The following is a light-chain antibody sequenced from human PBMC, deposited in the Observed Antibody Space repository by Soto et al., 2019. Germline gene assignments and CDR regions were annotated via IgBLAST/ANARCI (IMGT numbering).Light chain of an antibody. V-gene: IGLV1-51*01. Sequence: QSVLTQPPSVSAAPGQKVTISCSGSSSNIGNDYVSWYQQLPGTAPKLLIYGDNRRPSGIPDRFSGSKSGTSATLAITGLQTGDEADYYCGTWDGGLSAGVFGGGTKLTVL. CDR2: GDN. CDR3: GTWDGGLSAGV. J-gene: IGLJ3*02. CDR1: SSNIGNDY.